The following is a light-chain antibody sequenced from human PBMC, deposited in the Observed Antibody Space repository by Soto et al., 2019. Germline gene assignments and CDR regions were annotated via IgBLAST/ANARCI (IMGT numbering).Light chain of an antibody. CDR3: GTWDSSLSAGE. CDR2: DNN. V-gene: IGLV1-51*01. CDR1: SSNIGNNY. J-gene: IGLJ2*01. Sequence: QSVLTQPPSVSAAPGQKVTISCSGSSSNIGNNYVSWYQQLPGTAPKLLIYDNNKRPSGIPDRFSGSKSGTSATLGIIGLQTGDEADYYCGTWDSSLSAGEFGGGTKLTVL.